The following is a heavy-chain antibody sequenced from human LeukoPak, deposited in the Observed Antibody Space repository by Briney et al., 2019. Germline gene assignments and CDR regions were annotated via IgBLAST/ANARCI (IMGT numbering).Heavy chain of an antibody. V-gene: IGHV4-59*12. D-gene: IGHD2-15*01. CDR1: GGSISSYY. CDR2: IYYSGST. CDR3: ARELRYCSGGSCSHLFDY. J-gene: IGHJ4*02. Sequence: PSETLSLTCTVSGGSISSYYWSWIRQPPGKGLEWIGYIYYSGSTYYNPSLKSRVTISVDTSKNQFSLKLSSVTAADTAVYYCARELRYCSGGSCSHLFDYWGQGTLVTVSS.